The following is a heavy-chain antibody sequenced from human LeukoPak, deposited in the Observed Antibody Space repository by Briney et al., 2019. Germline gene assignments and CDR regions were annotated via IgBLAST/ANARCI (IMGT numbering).Heavy chain of an antibody. V-gene: IGHV4-59*08. CDR3: ASEASYYYYMDV. CDR1: GGSISSYY. J-gene: IGHJ6*03. Sequence: SETLSLTCTVSGGSISSYYWSWIRQPPGKGLEWIGYIYYSGSTNYNPSLKSRVTISVDTSKNQFSLKLSSVTAADTAVYYCASEASYYYYMDVWGKGTTVTVSS. CDR2: IYYSGST.